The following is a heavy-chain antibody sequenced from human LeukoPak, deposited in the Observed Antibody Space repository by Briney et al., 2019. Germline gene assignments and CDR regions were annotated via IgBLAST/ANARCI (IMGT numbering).Heavy chain of an antibody. CDR3: ARGLYLMGPGYFDY. CDR2: ISSSGSTI. Sequence: RSGGSLRLSCAASRFTFSSYEMNWVRQAPGKGLEWVSYISSSGSTIYYADSVKGRFTISRDNAKNSLDLRMYSLRAEDTAVYYCARGLYLMGPGYFDYWGQGTLVTVSS. D-gene: IGHD2-8*01. CDR1: RFTFSSYE. J-gene: IGHJ4*02. V-gene: IGHV3-48*03.